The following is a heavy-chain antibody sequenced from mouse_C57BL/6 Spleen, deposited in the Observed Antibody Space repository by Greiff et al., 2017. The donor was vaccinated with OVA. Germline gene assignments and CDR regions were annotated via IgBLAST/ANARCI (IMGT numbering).Heavy chain of an antibody. D-gene: IGHD1-1*01. CDR1: GYTFTSYW. CDR2: IAPNSGGT. Sequence: VQLQQPGAELVKPGASVKLSCKASGYTFTSYWMHWVKQRPGRGLEWIGRIAPNSGGTKYNEKFKSKATLTVDKTSSTAYMQLSSLTAGNSAVYWCTRVVRWCAYWGQGTLVTVSA. V-gene: IGHV1-72*01. CDR3: TRVVRWCAY. J-gene: IGHJ3*01.